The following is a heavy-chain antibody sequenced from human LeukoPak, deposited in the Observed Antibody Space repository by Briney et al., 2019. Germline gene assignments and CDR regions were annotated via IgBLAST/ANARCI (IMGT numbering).Heavy chain of an antibody. CDR3: AKPARTDYADY. CDR1: GFTLSNYA. V-gene: IGHV3-23*01. D-gene: IGHD1-14*01. CDR2: INGSGDKT. Sequence: GGTLRLSCAASGFTLSNYAMNWVRQAPGKGLEWVSSINGSGDKTYYADSVKGRFTISRDNSKNTLDLQMNSLRAEDTAVYYCAKPARTDYADYWGQGTLVTVSS. J-gene: IGHJ4*02.